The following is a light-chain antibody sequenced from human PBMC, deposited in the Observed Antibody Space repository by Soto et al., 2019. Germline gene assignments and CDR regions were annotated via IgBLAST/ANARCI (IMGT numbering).Light chain of an antibody. CDR3: QNYLSTPRT. Sequence: DIQMTQSPSSLSASVGDRVTITCRASQGISNYLAWYQQKPGKVPKLLIYAASTLHSGVPSRFSGSGSGTDFTLTISRLQTEDVATYYCQNYLSTPRTFGQGTKVESK. V-gene: IGKV1-27*01. J-gene: IGKJ1*01. CDR1: QGISNY. CDR2: AAS.